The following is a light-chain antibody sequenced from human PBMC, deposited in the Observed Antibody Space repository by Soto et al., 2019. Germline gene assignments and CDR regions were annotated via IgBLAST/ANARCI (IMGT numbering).Light chain of an antibody. Sequence: EIVMTQSPATLSVSPGERATLSCRASQSVNSNLAWYQQKPGQTPKLLIYVASTRATGIPARFSGSGSGTEFTLTISSLQSEDFAIYYCQQYNVWPLTFGGGTEVEFK. CDR3: QQYNVWPLT. V-gene: IGKV3-15*01. CDR2: VAS. J-gene: IGKJ4*01. CDR1: QSVNSN.